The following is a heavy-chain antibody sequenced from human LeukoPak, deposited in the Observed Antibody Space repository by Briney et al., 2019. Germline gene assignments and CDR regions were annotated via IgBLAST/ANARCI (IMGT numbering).Heavy chain of an antibody. J-gene: IGHJ4*02. V-gene: IGHV7-4-1*02. Sequence: GASVKVSCKASGYTFTGSGISWVRQAPGQGLEWMGWINTNTGNPTYAQGFTGRFVFSLDTSVSTAYLQISSLKAEDTAVYYCARRNYYVWGSYRYPSPDYWGQGTLVTVSS. CDR2: INTNTGNP. CDR3: ARRNYYVWGSYRYPSPDY. D-gene: IGHD3-16*02. CDR1: GYTFTGSG.